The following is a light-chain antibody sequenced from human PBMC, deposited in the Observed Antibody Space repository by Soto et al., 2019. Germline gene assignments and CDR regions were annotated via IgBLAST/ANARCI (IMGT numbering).Light chain of an antibody. CDR1: SFNIGFNY. CDR2: SXX. Sequence: QYLLTQPPSASGTPGQTVTISCSGSSFNIGFNYVYWYHQLPVMAPXLLIHSXXXXPXVVXXXFSGSKSGTSASLAISGLRSEDEAEYYCAAWDDSLSGGVFGTGTKVTVL. J-gene: IGLJ1*01. V-gene: IGLV1-47*02. CDR3: AAWDDSLSGGV.